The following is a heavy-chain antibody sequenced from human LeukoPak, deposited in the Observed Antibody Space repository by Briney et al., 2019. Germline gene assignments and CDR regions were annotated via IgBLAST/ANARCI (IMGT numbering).Heavy chain of an antibody. CDR2: INHSGST. D-gene: IGHD6-13*01. Sequence: SETLSLTCAVYGGSFSGYYWSWIRQPPGKGLEWIGEINHSGSTNYNPSLKSRVTISVDTTKNQFSLKLSSVTAADTAVYYCARGGRIAAAGTGYFDYWGQGTLVTVSS. J-gene: IGHJ4*02. CDR1: GGSFSGYY. V-gene: IGHV4-34*01. CDR3: ARGGRIAAAGTGYFDY.